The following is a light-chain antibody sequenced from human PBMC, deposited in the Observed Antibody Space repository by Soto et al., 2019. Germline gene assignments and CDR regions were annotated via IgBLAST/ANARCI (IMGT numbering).Light chain of an antibody. CDR2: EVS. CDR1: STDVGGYIY. V-gene: IGLV2-14*01. CDR3: SSYTSSSKIV. J-gene: IGLJ2*01. Sequence: QSVLTQPASVSGSPGQSITLSCTGTSTDVGGYIYVSWYQQHPGKGPRLIIYEVSSRPSGVSDRFSGSRSGNTASLTISGLQTDDEATYYCSSYTSSSKIVFGGGTKVTVL.